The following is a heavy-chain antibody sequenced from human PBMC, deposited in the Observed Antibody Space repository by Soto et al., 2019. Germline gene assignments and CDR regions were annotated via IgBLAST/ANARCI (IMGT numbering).Heavy chain of an antibody. CDR2: INHSGST. D-gene: IGHD3-10*01. Sequence: TSETLSLTCAVYGGSFSGYYWSWIRQPPGKGLEWIGEINHSGSTNYNPSLKSRVTISVDTSKNQFSLKLSSVTAADTAVYYCARGNQYYYGSGSYYNNWFDPWGQGTLVTVPS. CDR1: GGSFSGYY. CDR3: ARGNQYYYGSGSYYNNWFDP. V-gene: IGHV4-34*01. J-gene: IGHJ5*02.